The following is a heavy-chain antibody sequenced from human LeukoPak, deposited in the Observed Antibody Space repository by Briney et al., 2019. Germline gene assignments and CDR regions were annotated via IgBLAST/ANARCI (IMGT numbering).Heavy chain of an antibody. D-gene: IGHD1-1*01. CDR1: GDSVSIYY. V-gene: IGHV4-59*02. CDR2: IYYRGNT. CDR3: ARAGNNWSFDY. Sequence: KPSETLSLTCTVSGDSVSIYYWSWIRQPPGKGLECLGYIYYRGNTNYNPSLKSRVTMAVDTYKNQFSLKVSSVTAADTAVYYCARAGNNWSFDYWGQGTLVTVSS. J-gene: IGHJ4*02.